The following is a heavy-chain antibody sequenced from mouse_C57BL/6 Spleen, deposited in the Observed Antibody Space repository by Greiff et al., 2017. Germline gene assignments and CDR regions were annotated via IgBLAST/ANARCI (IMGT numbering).Heavy chain of an antibody. CDR1: GYTFTSYW. V-gene: IGHV1-69*01. CDR3: ARGGGYDGRDCWDY. D-gene: IGHD2-2*01. Sequence: VQLQQPGAELVMPGASVKLSCKASGYTFTSYWMHWVKPRPGQGLEWIGEIDPSDSSTNYNQQFKGKSTLTVDKSSSTAYMQLSSLTSEDSAVYYCARGGGYDGRDCWDYWGQGTTLTGSS. CDR2: IDPSDSST. J-gene: IGHJ2*01.